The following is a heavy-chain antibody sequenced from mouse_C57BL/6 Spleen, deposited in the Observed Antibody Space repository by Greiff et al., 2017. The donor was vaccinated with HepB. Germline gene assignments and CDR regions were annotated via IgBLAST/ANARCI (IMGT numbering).Heavy chain of an antibody. V-gene: IGHV3-6*01. CDR1: GYSITSGYY. J-gene: IGHJ1*03. D-gene: IGHD1-1*01. Sequence: EVKLQESGPGLVKPSPSLSLTCSVTGYSITSGYYWNWIRQFPGNKLEWMGYISYDGSNNYNPSLKNRISITRDTSKNKFFLKLNSVTTEDTSTYYCATEYYGSGYFDVWGTGTTVTVSS. CDR3: ATEYYGSGYFDV. CDR2: ISYDGSN.